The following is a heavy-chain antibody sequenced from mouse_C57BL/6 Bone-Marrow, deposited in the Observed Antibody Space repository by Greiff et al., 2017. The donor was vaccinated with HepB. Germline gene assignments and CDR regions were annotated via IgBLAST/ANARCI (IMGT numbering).Heavy chain of an antibody. D-gene: IGHD2-2*01. Sequence: QVQLQQPGAELVKPGASVKMSCKASGYTFTSYWITWVKQRPGQGLEWIGDIYPGSGSTNYNEKFKSKATLTVDTSSSTAYMQLSSLTSEDSAVYYCAMIYDGNDVRDYYAMDYWGQGTSVTVSS. J-gene: IGHJ4*01. CDR3: AMIYDGNDVRDYYAMDY. CDR1: GYTFTSYW. V-gene: IGHV1-55*01. CDR2: IYPGSGST.